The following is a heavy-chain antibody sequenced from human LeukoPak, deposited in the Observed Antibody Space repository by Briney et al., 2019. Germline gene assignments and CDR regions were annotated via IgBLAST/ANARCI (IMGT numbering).Heavy chain of an antibody. CDR2: IIPIFGTA. Sequence: ASVKVSCKASGGTFISYAISWVRQAPGQGLEWMGGIIPIFGTANCAQKFQGRVTITADESTSTAYMELSSLRSEDTAVYYCAIVDPVVVTAIPDPYFDYWGQGTLVTVSS. V-gene: IGHV1-69*13. D-gene: IGHD2-21*02. CDR3: AIVDPVVVTAIPDPYFDY. J-gene: IGHJ4*02. CDR1: GGTFISYA.